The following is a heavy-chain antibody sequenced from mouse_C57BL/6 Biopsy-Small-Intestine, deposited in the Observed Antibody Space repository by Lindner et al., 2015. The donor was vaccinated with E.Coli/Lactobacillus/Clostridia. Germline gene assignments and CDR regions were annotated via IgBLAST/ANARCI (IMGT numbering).Heavy chain of an antibody. J-gene: IGHJ3*01. D-gene: IGHD2-5*01. CDR2: IYPGGGYT. CDR3: ARAYYSNYGFAY. V-gene: IGHV1-63*01. Sequence: VQLQESGAELVRPGTSVKMSCKASGYTFTNYWIGWAKQRPGHGLEWIGDIYPGGGYTNYNGKFKGKATLTVDKSSSTAYMQFSSLTSEDSAIYYCARAYYSNYGFAYWGQGTLVTVSA. CDR1: GYTFTNYW.